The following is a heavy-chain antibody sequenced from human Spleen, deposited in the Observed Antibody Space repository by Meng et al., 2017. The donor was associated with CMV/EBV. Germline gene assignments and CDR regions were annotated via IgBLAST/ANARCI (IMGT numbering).Heavy chain of an antibody. D-gene: IGHD2-2*02. CDR2: INPNSGGA. Sequence: ASVKVSCKASGYTFTGYYMHWVRQAPGQGLEWMGWINPNSGGANYAQKFQGRVTMTRDTSISTAYMELSRLRSDDTAVYYCARDRTGDCSSTSCYNYYYYYGMDVWGQGTTVTVSS. V-gene: IGHV1-2*02. CDR3: ARDRTGDCSSTSCYNYYYYYGMDV. J-gene: IGHJ6*02. CDR1: GYTFTGYY.